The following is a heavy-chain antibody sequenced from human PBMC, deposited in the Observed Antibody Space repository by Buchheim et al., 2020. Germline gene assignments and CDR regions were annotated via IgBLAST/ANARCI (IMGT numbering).Heavy chain of an antibody. CDR3: TRFSRGVTANY. D-gene: IGHD2-21*02. V-gene: IGHV3-7*01. CDR1: GFTFSDFW. J-gene: IGHJ4*02. CDR2: IKQDGSVE. Sequence: EVQLVESGGGLVHPGGSLRLSCAASGFTFSDFWMSWVRLVPGKGLEWVANIKQDGSVEQYVDSVKGRFPVSRDNAKDSLYLQMNSLRAEDTALYYCTRFSRGVTANYWGQGTL.